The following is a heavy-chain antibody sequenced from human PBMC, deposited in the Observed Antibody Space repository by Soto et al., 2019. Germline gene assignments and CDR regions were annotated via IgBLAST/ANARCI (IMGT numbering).Heavy chain of an antibody. J-gene: IGHJ4*02. Sequence: GGSLRLSCAASGFTFSDSAIHWVRQASGKGPEWVGRIRSRANNYAPAYAASVRGRFTVSRDDSENTAFLQMNSLGTEDTAVYYCIRHLEESSGYFLYWGQGALVTGSS. V-gene: IGHV3-73*01. CDR2: IRSRANNYAP. D-gene: IGHD3-22*01. CDR3: IRHLEESSGYFLY. CDR1: GFTFSDSA.